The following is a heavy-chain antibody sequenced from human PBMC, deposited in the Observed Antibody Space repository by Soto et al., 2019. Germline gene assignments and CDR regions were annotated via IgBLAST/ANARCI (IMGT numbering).Heavy chain of an antibody. CDR1: GGSFSSDA. CDR2: IIPTSGTA. Sequence: WASVKVSCKASGGSFSSDAFGWVRQAPGQGLELMGGIIPTSGTANYAQRFQGRATITADESTSTAYMELSSLTSEDTAVYFCARGQGYRSGGICYYYYYGMDVWGQGTTVTVYS. D-gene: IGHD2-15*01. V-gene: IGHV1-69*13. J-gene: IGHJ6*02. CDR3: ARGQGYRSGGICYYYYYGMDV.